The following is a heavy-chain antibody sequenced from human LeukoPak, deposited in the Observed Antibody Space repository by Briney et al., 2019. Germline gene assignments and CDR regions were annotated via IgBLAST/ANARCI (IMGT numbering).Heavy chain of an antibody. V-gene: IGHV3-7*03. CDR2: VNRDGNEK. Sequence: PGGSLRLSCVASGFTFNKYWMIWVRQAPGKGLEWVANVNRDGNEKHYVDSVEGRFAISRDNAKNSLYLQMNSLRNEDTAVYYCVRDDGNRTGSTYCDAFDIWGQGTLVTVSS. CDR1: GFTFNKYW. J-gene: IGHJ3*02. D-gene: IGHD3-9*01. CDR3: VRDDGNRTGSTYCDAFDI.